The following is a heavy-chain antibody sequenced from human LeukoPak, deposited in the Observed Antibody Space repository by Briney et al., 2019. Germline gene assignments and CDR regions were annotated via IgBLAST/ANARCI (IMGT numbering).Heavy chain of an antibody. CDR3: ASDPYVWGSYRHREYFQH. Sequence: SVKVSCKASGGTFSSYAISWVRQAPGQGLEWMGGIIPIFGTAHYAQKFQGRVTITADESTSTAYMELSSLRSEDTAVYYCASDPYVWGSYRHREYFQHWGQGTLVTVSS. V-gene: IGHV1-69*13. CDR1: GGTFSSYA. CDR2: IIPIFGTA. D-gene: IGHD3-16*02. J-gene: IGHJ1*01.